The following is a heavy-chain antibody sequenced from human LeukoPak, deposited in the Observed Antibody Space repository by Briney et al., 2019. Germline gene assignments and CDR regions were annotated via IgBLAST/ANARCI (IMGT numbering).Heavy chain of an antibody. CDR2: ISAYNGNT. CDR1: GYTFTNYV. CDR3: ARHQSYGPGSYSRLPGY. V-gene: IGHV1-18*01. J-gene: IGHJ4*02. Sequence: ASVKVSCKASGYTFTNYVINWVRQAPGQGLEWMGWISAYNGNTNYAQKLQGRVSMTTDTSTSTAYMELRSLRSDDTAVYYCARHQSYGPGSYSRLPGYWGQGTLVTVSS. D-gene: IGHD3-10*01.